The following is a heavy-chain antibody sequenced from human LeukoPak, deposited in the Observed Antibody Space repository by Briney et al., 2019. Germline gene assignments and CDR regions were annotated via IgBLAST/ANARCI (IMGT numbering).Heavy chain of an antibody. CDR1: GFTFSSYA. Sequence: GGSLRLSCAASGFTFSSYAMHWVRQAPGKGLEWVAVISYDGSNKYYADFVKGRFTISRDNSKNTLYLQMNSLRAEDTAVYYCARPNIAARYYYFDYWGQGTLVTVSS. J-gene: IGHJ4*02. CDR3: ARPNIAARYYYFDY. D-gene: IGHD6-13*01. V-gene: IGHV3-30-3*01. CDR2: ISYDGSNK.